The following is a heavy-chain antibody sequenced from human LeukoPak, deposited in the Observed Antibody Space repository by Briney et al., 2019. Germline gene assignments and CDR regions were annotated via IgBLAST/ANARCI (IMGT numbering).Heavy chain of an antibody. Sequence: PGGSLRLSCAASGFTFSSYAMSWVRQAPGKGLEWVSAISGSGGSTYYADSVKGRFTISGDNSKNTLYLQMNSLRAEDTAVYYCAARYCSGGSCLPPDIWGQGTMVTVSS. CDR3: AARYCSGGSCLPPDI. CDR1: GFTFSSYA. V-gene: IGHV3-23*01. D-gene: IGHD2-15*01. J-gene: IGHJ3*02. CDR2: ISGSGGST.